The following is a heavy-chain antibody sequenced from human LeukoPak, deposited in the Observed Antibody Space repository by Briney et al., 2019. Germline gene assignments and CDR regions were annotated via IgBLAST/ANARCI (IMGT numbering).Heavy chain of an antibody. V-gene: IGHV3-9*01. CDR2: ISWNSGTI. CDR1: GFTFDNYA. CDR3: ATGSSDWGYGMDV. D-gene: IGHD6-19*01. Sequence: GGSLRLSCAASGFTFDNYAMNWVRQVPGKGLEWISLISWNSGTISYADSVKGRFTISRDNAKNSLYLQMNSLRAEDTAVYYCATGSSDWGYGMDVWGQGTTVTVSS. J-gene: IGHJ6*02.